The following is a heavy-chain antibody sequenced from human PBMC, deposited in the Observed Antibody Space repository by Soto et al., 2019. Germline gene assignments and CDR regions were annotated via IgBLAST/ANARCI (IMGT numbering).Heavy chain of an antibody. D-gene: IGHD3-9*01. CDR1: GYTFTSYA. Sequence: QVQLVQSGAEVKKPGASVKVSCKASGYTFTSYAMHWVRQAPGQRLEWMGWINAGNGNTKYSQKFQGRVTITRDTXAXTXXMELSSLRSEDTAVYYCAREERYFDWLLTENWFDPWGQGTLVTVSS. J-gene: IGHJ5*02. V-gene: IGHV1-3*01. CDR2: INAGNGNT. CDR3: AREERYFDWLLTENWFDP.